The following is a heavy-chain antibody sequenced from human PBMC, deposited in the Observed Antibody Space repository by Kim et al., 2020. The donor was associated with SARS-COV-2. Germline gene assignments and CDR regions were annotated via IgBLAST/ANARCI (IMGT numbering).Heavy chain of an antibody. CDR2: TYYRSKWYN. V-gene: IGHV6-1*01. Sequence: SQTLSLTCAISGDSVSSNSAAWNWIRQSPSRGLEWLGRTYYRSKWYNDYAVSVKSRITINPDTSKNQFSLQLNSVTPEDTAVYYCARVRRTGIAAAGTFYYGMDVWGQGTTVTVSS. CDR1: GDSVSSNSAA. D-gene: IGHD6-13*01. J-gene: IGHJ6*02. CDR3: ARVRRTGIAAAGTFYYGMDV.